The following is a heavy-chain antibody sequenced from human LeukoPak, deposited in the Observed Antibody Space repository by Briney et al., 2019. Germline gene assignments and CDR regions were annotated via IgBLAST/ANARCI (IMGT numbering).Heavy chain of an antibody. V-gene: IGHV3-30*02. D-gene: IGHD5-12*01. CDR2: LRYDGNHD. J-gene: IGHJ4*02. Sequence: GGSLRLSCAASGFPFNNYVIHWVRLPPGKAREWVAFLRYDGNHDYYADSVKGRFTFSRDNSKNTLFLQMNSLRAEDTAVYCCASRPTGFDWGPFDYWGQGTLVTVSS. CDR1: GFPFNNYV. CDR3: ASRPTGFDWGPFDY.